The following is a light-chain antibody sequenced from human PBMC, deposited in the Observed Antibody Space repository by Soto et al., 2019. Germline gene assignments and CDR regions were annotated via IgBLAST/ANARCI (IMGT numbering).Light chain of an antibody. Sequence: DIEMTQSPSTLSASVGDRVTITCRASQTIRRWLAWYQQRPGKAPKVLIYDASTLESGVPARFSGSGSETEFTLTISSLQPEDSATYYCQHYNSDPWTFGQGTKVELK. CDR3: QHYNSDPWT. J-gene: IGKJ1*01. V-gene: IGKV1-5*01. CDR1: QTIRRW. CDR2: DAS.